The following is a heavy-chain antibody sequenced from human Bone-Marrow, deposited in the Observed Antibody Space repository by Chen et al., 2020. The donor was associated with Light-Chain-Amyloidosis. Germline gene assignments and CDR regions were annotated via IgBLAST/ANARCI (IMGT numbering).Heavy chain of an antibody. Sequence: EVQLVESGGGLVKPGGSLRLSCAASGFTFGRHSMHWVSQAQGKGLEWVSSISTSSSYIHYADSMKGRFTISRDNSKNALFLQMNSLRAEDTAVYYCVREVYDYNYGASYYYYSMDVWGQGTTVTVSS. J-gene: IGHJ6*02. CDR2: ISTSSSYI. CDR1: GFTFGRHS. D-gene: IGHD5-18*01. CDR3: VREVYDYNYGASYYYYSMDV. V-gene: IGHV3-21*02.